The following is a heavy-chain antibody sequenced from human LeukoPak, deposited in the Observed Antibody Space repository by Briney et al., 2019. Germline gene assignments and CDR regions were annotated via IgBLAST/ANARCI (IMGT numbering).Heavy chain of an antibody. D-gene: IGHD1-14*01. J-gene: IGHJ4*02. CDR1: GFTFNSYA. Sequence: GGSLRLACAACGFTFNSYAMSWVRQAPGKGLDWVSTISGSGDSTWYADSVQGRFTISRDNSKYTLYLQMNSLRTEDTAIYYCAKDMTTATLFDYWGQGTLVTVSS. CDR2: ISGSGDST. CDR3: AKDMTTATLFDY. V-gene: IGHV3-23*01.